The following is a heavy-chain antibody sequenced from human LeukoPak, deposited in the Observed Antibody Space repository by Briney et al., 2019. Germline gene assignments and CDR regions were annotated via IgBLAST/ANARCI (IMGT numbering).Heavy chain of an antibody. J-gene: IGHJ4*02. CDR2: ISYDGSNK. D-gene: IGHD3-3*01. V-gene: IGHV3-30*18. CDR3: AKDRFSPSYYFDY. Sequence: GGSLRLSCAASGFTFSSYGMHWVRQAPGKGLEWVAVISYDGSNKYYADSVKGRFTISRDNSKNTLYLQMNSLRVEDTAVYYCAKDRFSPSYYFDYWGQGTLVTVSS. CDR1: GFTFSSYG.